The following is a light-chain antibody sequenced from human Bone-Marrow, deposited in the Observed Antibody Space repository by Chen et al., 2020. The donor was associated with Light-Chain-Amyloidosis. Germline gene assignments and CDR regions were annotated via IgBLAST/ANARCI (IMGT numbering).Light chain of an antibody. Sequence: QSALTHPAPVSGSPGQSITLSCPGTSSDVGGDNHVSWYQQHPDKAPKLMIYEVTNRPSWVPDRFSGSKSDNTASLTISGLQTEDEADYFCSSYTITNTLVFGSGTRVTVL. CDR3: SSYTITNTLV. J-gene: IGLJ1*01. CDR1: SSDVGGDNH. V-gene: IGLV2-14*01. CDR2: EVT.